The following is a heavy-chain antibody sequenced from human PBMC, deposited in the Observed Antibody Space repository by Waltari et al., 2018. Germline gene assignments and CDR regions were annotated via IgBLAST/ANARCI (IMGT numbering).Heavy chain of an antibody. D-gene: IGHD3-22*01. CDR2: IHHSGNT. Sequence: QVQLQESGPGLLKPSETLSLTCRVPGGSISSYFWNWIRQPPGKGLEWIGYIHHSGNTKCNPSLKSRVTMSVDTSKSQFSLRLTSVTAADTAVYYCARWDASDRYYGDWGQGTPVTVSS. CDR1: GGSISSYF. J-gene: IGHJ4*02. V-gene: IGHV4-59*08. CDR3: ARWDASDRYYGD.